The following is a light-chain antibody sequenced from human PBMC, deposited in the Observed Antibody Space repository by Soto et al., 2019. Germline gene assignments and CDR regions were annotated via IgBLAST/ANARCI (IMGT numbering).Light chain of an antibody. Sequence: QMTQSPSSLSATVEDGVIITCRASQSISNHLNWYQQKPGKAPKVLIFAASSLQSGVPSRFSGSRAGPDFTLTISSLQPEDFATYYCQQSDSSPPTFGQGTKVDI. CDR2: AAS. V-gene: IGKV1-39*01. CDR3: QQSDSSPPT. CDR1: QSISNH. J-gene: IGKJ1*01.